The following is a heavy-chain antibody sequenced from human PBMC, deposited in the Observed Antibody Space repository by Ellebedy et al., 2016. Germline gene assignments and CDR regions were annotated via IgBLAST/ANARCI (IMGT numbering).Heavy chain of an antibody. CDR2: IIPIFGTA. CDR3: ARDDVTYGSGSYYIVGLFDY. Sequence: ASVKVSCKASGGTFSSYAISWVRQAPGQGLEWMGGIIPIFGTANYAQKFQGRVTITAGESTSTAYMELSSLRSEDTAVYYCARDDVTYGSGSYYIVGLFDYWGQGTLVTVSS. V-gene: IGHV1-69*13. J-gene: IGHJ4*02. CDR1: GGTFSSYA. D-gene: IGHD3-10*01.